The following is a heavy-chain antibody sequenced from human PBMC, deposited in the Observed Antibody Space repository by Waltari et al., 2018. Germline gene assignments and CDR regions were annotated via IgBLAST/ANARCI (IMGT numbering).Heavy chain of an antibody. J-gene: IGHJ5*02. CDR2: ISAYNGNT. CDR3: ARVYWVTMIVVVPPHWFDP. CDR1: GYTFTSYG. V-gene: IGHV1-18*01. D-gene: IGHD3-22*01. Sequence: QVQLVQSGAEVKKPGASVKVSCKASGYTFTSYGISWVRQAPGQGLEWMGWISAYNGNTNYAQKLQGRVTMTTDTSTSTAYMELRSLRSDDTAVYYCARVYWVTMIVVVPPHWFDPWGQGTLVTVSS.